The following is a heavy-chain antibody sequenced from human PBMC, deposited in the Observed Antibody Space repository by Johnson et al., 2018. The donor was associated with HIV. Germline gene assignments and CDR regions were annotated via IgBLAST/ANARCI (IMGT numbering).Heavy chain of an antibody. Sequence: QVQLVESGGGVVQPGRSLRLSCAASGFTFSTYDMHWVRQAPGKGLEWVAVISDDGTNKFYADSVKGRFTISRDNSKNTMFLQMNSLRPEDTAMYYCASSRYSMRWYEYSGFDMWGQGTKVTVSS. CDR3: ASSRYSMRWYEYSGFDM. CDR2: ISDDGTNK. J-gene: IGHJ3*02. CDR1: GFTFSTYD. V-gene: IGHV3-30*03. D-gene: IGHD6-13*01.